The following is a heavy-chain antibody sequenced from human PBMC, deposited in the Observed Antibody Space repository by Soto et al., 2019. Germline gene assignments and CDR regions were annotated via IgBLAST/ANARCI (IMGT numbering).Heavy chain of an antibody. V-gene: IGHV3-33*01. CDR3: ARGSLVYYDSSGYYADY. Sequence: GGSLRLSCAASGFTFSSYGMHWVRQAPGKGLEWVAVIWYDGSNKYYADSVKGRFTISRDNSKNTLYLQMNSLRAEDTAVYYCARGSLVYYDSSGYYADYWGQGTLVTVSS. D-gene: IGHD3-22*01. J-gene: IGHJ4*02. CDR1: GFTFSSYG. CDR2: IWYDGSNK.